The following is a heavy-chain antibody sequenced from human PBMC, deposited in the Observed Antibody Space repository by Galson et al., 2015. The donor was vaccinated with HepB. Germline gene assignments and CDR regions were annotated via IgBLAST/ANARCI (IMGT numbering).Heavy chain of an antibody. V-gene: IGHV3-30*18. Sequence: SLRLSCAASGFTFSSYGMHWVRQAPGKGLEWVAVISYDGSNKYYADSVKGRFTISRDNSKNTLYLQMNSLRAEDTAVYYCAKFPVAAAVPGLWGQGTLVTVSS. CDR1: GFTFSSYG. CDR3: AKFPVAAAVPGL. CDR2: ISYDGSNK. D-gene: IGHD6-13*01. J-gene: IGHJ4*02.